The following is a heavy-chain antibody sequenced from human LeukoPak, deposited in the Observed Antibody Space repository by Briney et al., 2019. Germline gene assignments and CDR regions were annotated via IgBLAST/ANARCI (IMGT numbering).Heavy chain of an antibody. D-gene: IGHD3-16*01. V-gene: IGHV1-3*01. Sequence: ASVKVSCKASGYTFTSYAMHWVRQAPGQRLEWMGWINAGNGNTKYSQKFQGRVTITRDTSASTAYMELSSLRSEDTAVYYCARHPAGGGYFDYWGQGTLVTVSS. CDR2: INAGNGNT. CDR3: ARHPAGGGYFDY. J-gene: IGHJ4*02. CDR1: GYTFTSYA.